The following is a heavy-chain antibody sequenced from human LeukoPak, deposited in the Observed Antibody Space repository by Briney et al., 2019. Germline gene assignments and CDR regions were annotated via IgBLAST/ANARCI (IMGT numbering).Heavy chain of an antibody. D-gene: IGHD3-3*01. J-gene: IGHJ4*02. Sequence: SETLSLTCTVSGGSISSSSYYWGWIRQPPGKGLEWIGSIYYSGSTYYNPSLKSRVTISVDTSKNQFSLKLSSVTAADTAVYYCARSRGLRFFFDYWGQGTLVTVSS. V-gene: IGHV4-39*07. CDR3: ARSRGLRFFFDY. CDR1: GGSISSSSYY. CDR2: IYYSGST.